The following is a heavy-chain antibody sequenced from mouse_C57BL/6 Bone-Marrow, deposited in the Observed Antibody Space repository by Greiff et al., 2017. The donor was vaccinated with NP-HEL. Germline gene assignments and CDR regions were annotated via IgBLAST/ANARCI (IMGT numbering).Heavy chain of an antibody. CDR1: GYTFTDYY. J-gene: IGHJ4*01. D-gene: IGHD4-1*01. Sequence: EVQLQQSGPELVKPGASVKISCKASGYTFTDYYMNWVKQSHGKSLEWIGDINPNNGGTSYNQKFKGKATLTVDKSSSTAYMELRSLTSEDSAVYYCARSLGVDYWGQGTSVTVSS. CDR2: INPNNGGT. CDR3: ARSLGVDY. V-gene: IGHV1-26*01.